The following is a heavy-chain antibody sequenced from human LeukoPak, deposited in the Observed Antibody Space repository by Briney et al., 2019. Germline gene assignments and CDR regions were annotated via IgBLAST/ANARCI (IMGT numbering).Heavy chain of an antibody. J-gene: IGHJ4*02. CDR3: AKDWANGDYIDH. CDR1: GFTFSDYG. CDR2: VSFDGTNE. Sequence: GRSLRLSCAASGFTFSDYGMHWVRQAPGKGLEWVAVVSFDGTNEKYADPVKGRFTISRDNSKNTLSLQMNSLRADDTAVYYCAKDWANGDYIDHWGQGTLVTVSS. D-gene: IGHD2-8*01. V-gene: IGHV3-30*18.